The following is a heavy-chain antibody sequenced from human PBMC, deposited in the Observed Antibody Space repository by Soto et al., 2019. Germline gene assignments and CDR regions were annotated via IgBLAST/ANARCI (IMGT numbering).Heavy chain of an antibody. CDR3: ARGNQLNLYYYYYGMDV. V-gene: IGHV3-21*01. D-gene: IGHD2-2*01. CDR2: ISSSSSYI. CDR1: EFTSSTYT. J-gene: IGHJ6*02. Sequence: PWGALVVAWASSEFTSSTYTMNWVGQAQGRGLELVSSISSSSSYIYYADSVKGRFTISRDNAKNSLYLQMNSLRAEDTAVYYCARGNQLNLYYYYYGMDVWGQGTTVTVSS.